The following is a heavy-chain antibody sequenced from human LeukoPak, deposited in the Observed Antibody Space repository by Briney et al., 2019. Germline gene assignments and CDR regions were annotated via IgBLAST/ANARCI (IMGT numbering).Heavy chain of an antibody. V-gene: IGHV3-33*01. CDR2: IWDDGSNE. D-gene: IGHD1-26*01. J-gene: IGHJ4*02. CDR3: ARGSRETDFDY. Sequence: GGSLRLSCAASGFTFSSYAMHWVRQAPGKGLEWVAVIWDDGSNEYYADSVKGRFTIFRDNSKTMLYLQMNSLRAEDTAVYYCARGSRETDFDYWGQGTLVSVSS. CDR1: GFTFSSYA.